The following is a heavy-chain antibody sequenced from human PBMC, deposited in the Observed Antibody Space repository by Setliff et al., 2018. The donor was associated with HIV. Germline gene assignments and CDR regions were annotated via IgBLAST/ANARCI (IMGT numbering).Heavy chain of an antibody. CDR2: VYYSGST. D-gene: IGHD6-19*01. Sequence: PSETLSLTCTVSGVSTSSSSYYWGWIRQPPGKGLDWIGYVYYSGSTYYSPSLKSRLTISVDTSKNHFSLRLSSVTAADTAVYYCVRQGAVTGHSFDPWGPGAQVTVSS. CDR1: GVSTSSSSYY. CDR3: VRQGAVTGHSFDP. V-gene: IGHV4-39*01. J-gene: IGHJ5*02.